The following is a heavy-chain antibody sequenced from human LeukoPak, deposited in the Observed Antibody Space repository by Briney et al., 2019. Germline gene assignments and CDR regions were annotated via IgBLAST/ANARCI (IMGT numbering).Heavy chain of an antibody. CDR3: ARAVVGPYDYGGNSGWVDY. CDR1: GYSISSGYY. CDR2: IYHSGST. Sequence: SETLSLTCTVSGYSISSGYYWGWIRRPPGKGLEWIGSIYHSGSTYYNPSLKSRVTISVDTSKNQFSLKLSSVTAADTAVYYCARAVVGPYDYGGNSGWVDYWGQGTLVTVSS. D-gene: IGHD4-23*01. J-gene: IGHJ4*02. V-gene: IGHV4-38-2*02.